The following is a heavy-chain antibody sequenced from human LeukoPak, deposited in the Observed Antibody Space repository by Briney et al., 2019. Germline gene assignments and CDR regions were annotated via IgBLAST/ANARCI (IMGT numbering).Heavy chain of an antibody. CDR1: GYTFTGYY. CDR3: ARLGYCSGGSCYSGAFDI. J-gene: IGHJ3*02. V-gene: IGHV1-2*02. CDR2: INPNSGGT. D-gene: IGHD2-15*01. Sequence: ASVKVSCKASGYTFTGYYMHWVRQAPGQGLEWMGWINPNSGGTNYAQKFQGRVTMTRDTSISTAYMELSRLRSDDTAVYYCARLGYCSGGSCYSGAFDIWGQGTMVTVSS.